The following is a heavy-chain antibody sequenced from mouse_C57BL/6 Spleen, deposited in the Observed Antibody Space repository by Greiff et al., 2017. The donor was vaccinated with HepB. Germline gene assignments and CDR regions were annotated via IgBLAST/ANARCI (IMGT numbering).Heavy chain of an antibody. J-gene: IGHJ4*01. CDR2: IYPGGGYT. V-gene: IGHV1-63*01. CDR1: GYTFTNYW. Sequence: VQLQQSGAELVRPGPSVKMSRKASGYTFTNYWIGWAKQRPGHGLEWIGDIYPGGGYTNYNEKFKGKATLTADKSSSTAYMQFSSLTSEDSAIYYCARTGRPLYAMDYWGQGTSVTVSS. CDR3: ARTGRPLYAMDY. D-gene: IGHD3-1*01.